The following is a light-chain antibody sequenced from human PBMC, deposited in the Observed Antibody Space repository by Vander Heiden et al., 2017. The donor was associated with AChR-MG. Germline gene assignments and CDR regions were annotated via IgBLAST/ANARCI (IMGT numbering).Light chain of an antibody. CDR3: CSHVGSYTWM. Sequence: QSALTQPRSVSGSPGQSVTISCTGTSSVISGYNYVSWYQQHPGKAPKLMIYDVSKRPSGVPNRFSGSKSGNTASLTISGLQAEDEADYYCCSHVGSYTWMFGGGTKLTVL. CDR1: SSVISGYNY. CDR2: DVS. V-gene: IGLV2-11*01. J-gene: IGLJ3*02.